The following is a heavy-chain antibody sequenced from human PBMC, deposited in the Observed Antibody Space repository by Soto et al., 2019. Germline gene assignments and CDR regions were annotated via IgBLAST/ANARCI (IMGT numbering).Heavy chain of an antibody. CDR2: INPSGGST. CDR3: ARESVVGLDVVGPAAPNYWYYGMDV. V-gene: IGHV1-46*01. J-gene: IGHJ6*02. D-gene: IGHD2-2*01. CDR1: GYTFTSYY. Sequence: ASVKVSCKASGYTFTSYYMHWVRQAPGQGLEWMGIINPSGGSTSYAQKFQGRVTMTRDTSTSTVYMELSSLRSEDTAVYYCARESVVGLDVVGPAAPNYWYYGMDVWGQGTTVTVSS.